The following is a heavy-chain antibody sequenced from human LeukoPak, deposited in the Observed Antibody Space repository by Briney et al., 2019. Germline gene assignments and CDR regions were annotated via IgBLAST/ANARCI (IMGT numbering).Heavy chain of an antibody. D-gene: IGHD6-13*01. CDR3: ARDAYSSRHHFDY. CDR2: ISSSSSYM. J-gene: IGHJ4*02. Sequence: GGSLRLSCPASGFTLSSYSLNWVRQPRGRGLDGVSSISSSSSYMYYADSVKGRFTISRDNAKNSLYLQMNSLRAEDTAVYYCARDAYSSRHHFDYWGQGTLVTVSS. CDR1: GFTLSSYS. V-gene: IGHV3-21*01.